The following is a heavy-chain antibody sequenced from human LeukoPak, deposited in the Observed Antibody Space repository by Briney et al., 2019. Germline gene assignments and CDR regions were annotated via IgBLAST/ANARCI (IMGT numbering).Heavy chain of an antibody. CDR2: IYTSGST. J-gene: IGHJ4*02. CDR3: AREEDSSGWYGLDY. V-gene: IGHV4-4*07. CDR1: GGSISSYY. D-gene: IGHD6-19*01. Sequence: PSETLSLTCTVSGGSISSYYWSWIRQPAGKGLEWIGRIYTSGSTNYNPSLKSRVTMSVDTSKNQFSLKLSSVTAADTAVYYCAREEDSSGWYGLDYWGQGTLVTVSS.